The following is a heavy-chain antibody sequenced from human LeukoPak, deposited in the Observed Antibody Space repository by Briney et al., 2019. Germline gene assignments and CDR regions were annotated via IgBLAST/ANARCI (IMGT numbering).Heavy chain of an antibody. Sequence: ASVKVSCKASGYTFTGYYMHWVRQAPGQGLEWMGWINPNSGGTNYAQKFQGWVTMTRDTSISTAYMELSRLRSDDTAVYYCARAGTVEMTPLDYWGQGTLDTVSS. CDR1: GYTFTGYY. J-gene: IGHJ4*02. CDR2: INPNSGGT. D-gene: IGHD5-24*01. CDR3: ARAGTVEMTPLDY. V-gene: IGHV1-2*04.